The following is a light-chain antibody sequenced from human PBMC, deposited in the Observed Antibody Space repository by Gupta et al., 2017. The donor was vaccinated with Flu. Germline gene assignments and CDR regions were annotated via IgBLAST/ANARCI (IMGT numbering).Light chain of an antibody. Sequence: GGNNIGNRDFHLYQQKPGQAPVLVVFDVSDRPSGISERFSGSNSGNTATLTISRAEAGDEADDYCQVWDSSRDVEVFGGGTKLTVL. CDR3: QVWDSSRDVEV. V-gene: IGLV3-21*02. J-gene: IGLJ3*02. CDR1: NIGNRD. CDR2: DVS.